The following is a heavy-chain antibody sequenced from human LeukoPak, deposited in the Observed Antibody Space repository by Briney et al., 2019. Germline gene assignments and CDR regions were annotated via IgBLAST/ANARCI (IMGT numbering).Heavy chain of an antibody. J-gene: IGHJ4*02. D-gene: IGHD6-6*01. CDR2: INHSVST. CDR1: GGSSRGYY. Sequence: SGTLSLSSAVYGGSSRGYYWSWIPHPPRKGLEWSGEINHSVSTNYNPSLKSRVTISVDTSKNQFSLKLSSVTAADTAVYYCARGSSGDYWGQGTLVTVSS. V-gene: IGHV4-34*01. CDR3: ARGSSGDY.